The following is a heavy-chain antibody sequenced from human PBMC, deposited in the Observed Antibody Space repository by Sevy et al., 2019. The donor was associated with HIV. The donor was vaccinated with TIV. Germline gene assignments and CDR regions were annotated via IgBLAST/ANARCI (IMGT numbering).Heavy chain of an antibody. CDR1: GGTFSSYA. J-gene: IGHJ6*03. V-gene: IGHV1-69*06. D-gene: IGHD6-19*01. CDR3: ARTVAGTLYYYYYYMDV. CDR2: IIPIFGTA. Sequence: ASVKVSCKASGGTFSSYAISWVRQAPGQGLEWMGGIIPIFGTANYAQKFQGRVTITADKSTCTAYMELSSLRSEDTAVYYCARTVAGTLYYYYYYMDVWGKGTTVTVSS.